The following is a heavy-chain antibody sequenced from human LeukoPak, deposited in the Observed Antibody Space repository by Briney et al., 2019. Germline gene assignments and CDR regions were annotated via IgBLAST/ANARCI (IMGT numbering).Heavy chain of an antibody. CDR3: ARGRDGYNFELDY. CDR1: GYSFTSYW. D-gene: IGHD5-24*01. V-gene: IGHV5-51*01. Sequence: GESLKISCKGSGYSFTSYWLGWVRQMPGKGLEWMGIIYPGASDTRYSPSFQGQVTISADRSISTAYLQWSSLKASDTAMYYCARGRDGYNFELDYWGQGTLVTVSS. CDR2: IYPGASDT. J-gene: IGHJ4*02.